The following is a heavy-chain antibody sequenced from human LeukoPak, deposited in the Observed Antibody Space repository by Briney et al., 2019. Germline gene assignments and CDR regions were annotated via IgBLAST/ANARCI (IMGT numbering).Heavy chain of an antibody. CDR1: GGSFSGYY. Sequence: SETLSLTCAVYGGSFSGYYWSWIRQPPGKGLEWIGEINHSGSINYNPSLKSRVTISVDTSKNQFSLKLSSVTAADTAVYYCARASYSYDINGWVPFDYWGQGTLVTVSS. CDR3: ARASYSYDINGWVPFDY. D-gene: IGHD3-22*01. V-gene: IGHV4-34*01. CDR2: INHSGSI. J-gene: IGHJ4*02.